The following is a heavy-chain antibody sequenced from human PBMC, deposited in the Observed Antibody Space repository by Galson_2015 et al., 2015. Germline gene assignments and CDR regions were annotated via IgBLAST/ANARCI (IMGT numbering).Heavy chain of an antibody. Sequence: SLRLSCAASGFTFSSYAMSWVRQAPGKGLEWVSAISGSGGSTYYADSVKGRFTISRDNSKNTLYLQMNSLRAEDTAVYYCAKDRGYSKTFNWFDPWGQGTLVTVSS. V-gene: IGHV3-23*01. CDR2: ISGSGGST. J-gene: IGHJ5*02. D-gene: IGHD6-13*01. CDR1: GFTFSSYA. CDR3: AKDRGYSKTFNWFDP.